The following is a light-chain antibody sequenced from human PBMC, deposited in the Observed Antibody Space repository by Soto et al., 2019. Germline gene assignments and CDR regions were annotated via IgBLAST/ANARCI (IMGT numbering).Light chain of an antibody. Sequence: DIQMTQAPSFVSAFVGDRVTITCRASQVISSWLAWYQQKPGKAPKLLIYAASSLQSGVPSRFSGSESGTDFTLTISSLQPEDSATYYCQQASSFPLTXGGDQGGYQT. J-gene: IGKJ4*01. CDR1: QVISSW. V-gene: IGKV1-12*01. CDR2: AAS. CDR3: QQASSFPLT.